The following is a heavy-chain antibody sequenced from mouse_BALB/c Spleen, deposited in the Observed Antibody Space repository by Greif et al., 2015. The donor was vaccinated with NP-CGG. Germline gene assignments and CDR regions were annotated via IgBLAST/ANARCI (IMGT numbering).Heavy chain of an antibody. Sequence: EVQVVESGGGLVQPGGSRKLSCAASGFTFSSFGMHWVRQAPEKGLEWVAYISSGSSTIYYADTVKGRFTIPRDNPKNTLFLQMTSLRSEDTAMYYCARDGYDYPYAMDYWGQGTSVTVSS. CDR3: ARDGYDYPYAMDY. CDR2: ISSGSSTI. CDR1: GFTFSSFG. J-gene: IGHJ4*01. V-gene: IGHV5-17*02. D-gene: IGHD2-4*01.